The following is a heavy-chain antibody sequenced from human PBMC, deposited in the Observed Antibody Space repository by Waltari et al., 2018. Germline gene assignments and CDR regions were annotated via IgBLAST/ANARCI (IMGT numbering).Heavy chain of an antibody. CDR3: QRGDY. J-gene: IGHJ4*02. CDR2: INQDGSGE. CDR1: GFTFIHYW. Sequence: EVAVVDSMGGWFHPGGSMGTAYVAAGFTFIHYWMRWARQAQGKGLEWVVNINQDGSGELYVDSVQGRFTISRDNAKNSLYLQMNSLRAEDTAVYYCQRGDYWGQGTLVTVSS. V-gene: IGHV3-7*04.